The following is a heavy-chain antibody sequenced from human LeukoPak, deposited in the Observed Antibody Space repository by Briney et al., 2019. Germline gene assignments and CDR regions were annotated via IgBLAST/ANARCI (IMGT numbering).Heavy chain of an antibody. D-gene: IGHD6-25*01. Sequence: GGSLRLSCAASGFTFRSFAMSRVRQAPGKGLEWVAVTSGDEDSTHYAESVRGRFIISTDNSKNSLNLQMNSLRAEDTAVYYCTKDVMTEFSSGWYFGSWGQGTQVTVSS. V-gene: IGHV3-23*01. CDR1: GFTFRSFA. J-gene: IGHJ4*02. CDR2: TSGDEDST. CDR3: TKDVMTEFSSGWYFGS.